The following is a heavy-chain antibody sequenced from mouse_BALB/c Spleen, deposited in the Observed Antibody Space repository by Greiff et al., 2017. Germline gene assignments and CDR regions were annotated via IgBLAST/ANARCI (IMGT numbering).Heavy chain of an antibody. CDR1: GYTFTSYW. V-gene: IGHV1-69*02. CDR3: TRDISGGSDYFDY. Sequence: QVQLQQPGAGLVRPGASLKLSCTASGYTFTSYWINWVKQRPGQGLEWIGNIYPSDSYTNYNQKFKVKATFTVDKSTSTAYMQLSSATSEDSAVYYCTRDISGGSDYFDYWGQGTTLTVSS. D-gene: IGHD3-2*01. CDR2: IYPSDSYT. J-gene: IGHJ2*01.